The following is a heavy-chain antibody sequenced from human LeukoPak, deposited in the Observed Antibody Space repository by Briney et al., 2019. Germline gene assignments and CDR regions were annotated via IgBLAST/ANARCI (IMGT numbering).Heavy chain of an antibody. V-gene: IGHV4-4*07. J-gene: IGHJ6*03. D-gene: IGHD3-16*02. CDR1: GGSIGSYF. CDR3: ARIVSYYYYMDV. Sequence: SETLSLTCTVSGGSIGSYFWSWIRQPAGKGLEWIGRVYARGSTNYNPSLKSRVTMSVDTSKNQFSLKLSSVTAADTAVYYCARIVSYYYYMDVWGKGTTVTVSS. CDR2: VYARGST.